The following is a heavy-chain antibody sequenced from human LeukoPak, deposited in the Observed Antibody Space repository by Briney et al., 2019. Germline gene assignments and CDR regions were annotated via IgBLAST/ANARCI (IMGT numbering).Heavy chain of an antibody. CDR2: IYYSGST. V-gene: IGHV4-59*01. Sequence: PSETLSLTCTVSGGSISSYYWSWIRQPPGKGLEWIGYIYYSGSTNYNPSLKSRVTISVDTSKNQFSLKLSSVTAADTAVYYCARDLGYRSGGSCYKGHNWFDPWGQGTLVTVSS. J-gene: IGHJ5*02. CDR3: ARDLGYRSGGSCYKGHNWFDP. D-gene: IGHD2-15*01. CDR1: GGSISSYY.